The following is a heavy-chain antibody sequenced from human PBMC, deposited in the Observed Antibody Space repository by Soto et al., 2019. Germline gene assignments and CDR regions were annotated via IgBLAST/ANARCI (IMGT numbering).Heavy chain of an antibody. V-gene: IGHV3-30*04. Sequence: QVQLVESGGGVVQPGRSLKLSCVASGFTLSNYALHWVRQAPGKGPEWMAFISNDGSNKLYADSVKGRFTISRDNSKNTLYLEMNSLRPEDTAVFYCARAGGDYLDYWGQGTLVTVSS. CDR2: ISNDGSNK. J-gene: IGHJ4*02. CDR1: GFTLSNYA. CDR3: ARAGGDYLDY. D-gene: IGHD2-21*01.